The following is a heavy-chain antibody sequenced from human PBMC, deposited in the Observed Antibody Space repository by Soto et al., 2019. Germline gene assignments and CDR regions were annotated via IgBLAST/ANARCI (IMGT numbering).Heavy chain of an antibody. V-gene: IGHV3-48*03. CDR3: GRVHTEVKPATIPHYSGMDV. Sequence: EVELVESGGGLVQPGGALRLSCTASGFTFSTYEMNWVRQAPGKGLDWVAYITGSGGAIYFADSVKGRFSISRDNAKKELDLDMNSMRAEYTAVYYCGRVHTEVKPATIPHYSGMDVYGQGTTVTVSS. J-gene: IGHJ6*02. CDR2: ITGSGGAI. D-gene: IGHD2-2*02. CDR1: GFTFSTYE.